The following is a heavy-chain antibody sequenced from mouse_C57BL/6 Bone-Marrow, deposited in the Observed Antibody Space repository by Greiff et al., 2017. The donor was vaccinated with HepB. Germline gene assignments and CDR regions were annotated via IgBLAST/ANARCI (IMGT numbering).Heavy chain of an antibody. J-gene: IGHJ2*01. Sequence: EVQGVESGGGLVQPKGSLKLSCAASGFSFNTYAMNWVRQAPGKGLEWVARIRSKSNNYATYYADSVKDRFTISRDDSESMLYLQMNNLKTEDTAMYYCVTVVNYFDYWGQGTTLTVSS. D-gene: IGHD1-1*01. V-gene: IGHV10-1*01. CDR2: IRSKSNNYAT. CDR3: VTVVNYFDY. CDR1: GFSFNTYA.